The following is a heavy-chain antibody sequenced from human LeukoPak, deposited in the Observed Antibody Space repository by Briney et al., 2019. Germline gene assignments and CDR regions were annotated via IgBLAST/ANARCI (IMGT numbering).Heavy chain of an antibody. D-gene: IGHD3-10*01. J-gene: IGHJ4*02. CDR3: ARVNYYGSGSPYDYYFDY. CDR2: ISSSSSYI. CDR1: GFTFSSYS. Sequence: GGSLRLSCAASGFTFSSYSMNWVRQAPGKGLEWVSSISSSSSYIYYADSVKGRFTISRDNAKNSLYLQMNSLRAEDTAVYYCARVNYYGSGSPYDYYFDYWGQGTLVTVSS. V-gene: IGHV3-21*01.